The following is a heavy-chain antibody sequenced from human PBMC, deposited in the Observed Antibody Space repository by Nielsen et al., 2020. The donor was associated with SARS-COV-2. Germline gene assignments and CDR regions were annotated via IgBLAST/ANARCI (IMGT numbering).Heavy chain of an antibody. J-gene: IGHJ3*02. D-gene: IGHD3-3*01. CDR2: IYTSGST. CDR1: GGSISSYY. V-gene: IGHV4-4*07. Sequence: SETLSLTCTVSGGSISSYYWSWIRQPAGKGLEWIGRIYTSGSTNYNPSLKSRVTISVDTSKNQFSLKLSSVTAADTAVYYCARSRTLFGVVRGPGAFDIWGQGTMVTVSS. CDR3: ARSRTLFGVVRGPGAFDI.